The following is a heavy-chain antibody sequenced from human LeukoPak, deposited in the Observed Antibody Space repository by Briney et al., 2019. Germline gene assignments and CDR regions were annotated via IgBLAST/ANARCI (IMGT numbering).Heavy chain of an antibody. D-gene: IGHD5-12*01. CDR3: VKVGDSGYGEYYQH. CDR1: GFSVRDYS. Sequence: AGGSLRLSCAVSGFSVRDYSMNWVRQVPGKGLDWVSFISIKGDTTYYADSVRGRFTISRDNSKNTLYLQMSSLRAEDTALYYCVKVGDSGYGEYYQHWGQGTLVTVSS. CDR2: ISIKGDTT. V-gene: IGHV3-64D*06. J-gene: IGHJ1*01.